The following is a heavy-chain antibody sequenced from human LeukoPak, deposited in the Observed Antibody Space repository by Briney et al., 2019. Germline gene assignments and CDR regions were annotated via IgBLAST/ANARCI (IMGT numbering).Heavy chain of an antibody. J-gene: IGHJ4*02. V-gene: IGHV3-30-3*02. CDR3: AKSYSSTSHYYFDY. CDR1: GFTFSSYG. D-gene: IGHD2-2*01. Sequence: PGGSLRLSCAASGFTFSSYGIHWVRQAPGKGLEWVAVVSYDGTKKYYADSVKGRFTISRDNSKNTLYLEMNSLRAEDTAVYYCAKSYSSTSHYYFDYWGQGTLVTVSS. CDR2: VSYDGTKK.